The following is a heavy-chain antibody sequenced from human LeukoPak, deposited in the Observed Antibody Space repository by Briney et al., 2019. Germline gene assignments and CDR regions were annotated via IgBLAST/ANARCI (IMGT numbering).Heavy chain of an antibody. J-gene: IGHJ3*02. V-gene: IGHV3-23*01. CDR2: ISGSGGST. CDR1: GFTVSSSY. D-gene: IGHD6-13*01. CDR3: AKDLGAAAGTLDAFDI. Sequence: GGSLRLSCAASGFTVSSSYMSWVRQAPGKGLEWVSAISGSGGSTYYADSVKGRFTISRDNSKNTLYLQMNSLRAEDTAVYYCAKDLGAAAGTLDAFDIWGQGTMVTVSS.